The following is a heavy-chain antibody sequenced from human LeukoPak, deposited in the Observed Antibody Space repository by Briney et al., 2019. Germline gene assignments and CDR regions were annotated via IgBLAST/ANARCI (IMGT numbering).Heavy chain of an antibody. Sequence: PGGSLRLSCAASGFTFSSYAMSWVRQAPGKGLEWVSAISGSGGSTYYADSVKGRFTISRDNSKNTLYLQMNSLRAEDTAVYYCAKDTKFWRIVVVPAASDYWGQGTLVTVSS. J-gene: IGHJ4*02. CDR2: ISGSGGST. CDR1: GFTFSSYA. D-gene: IGHD2-2*01. V-gene: IGHV3-23*01. CDR3: AKDTKFWRIVVVPAASDY.